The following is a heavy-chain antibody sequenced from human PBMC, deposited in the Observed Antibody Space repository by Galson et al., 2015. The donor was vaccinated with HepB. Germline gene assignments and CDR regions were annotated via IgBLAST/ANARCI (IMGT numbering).Heavy chain of an antibody. D-gene: IGHD3-3*01. V-gene: IGHV3-33*01. J-gene: IGHJ4*02. CDR2: IWYDGSNK. Sequence: SLRLSCAASGFTFSSYGMHWVRQAPGKGLEWVAVIWYDGSNKYYADSVKGRFTISRDNSKNTLYLQMNSLRAEDTAVYYCARDGGHYYDFWSGYYIRGYFDYWGQGTLVTVSS. CDR3: ARDGGHYYDFWSGYYIRGYFDY. CDR1: GFTFSSYG.